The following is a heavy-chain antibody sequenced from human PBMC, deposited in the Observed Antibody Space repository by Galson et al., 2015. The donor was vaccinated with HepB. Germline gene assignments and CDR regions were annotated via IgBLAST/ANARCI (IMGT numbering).Heavy chain of an antibody. Sequence: SVKVSCKASGYTFTGYYVHWLRQAPGQGLEWMGWINPNSYDTHRAQKFQGRLTMTRDTSISTAHMELSRLRSDDTAVYYCARTGGGRYCSGGSCPFDYWGQGTLVTVSS. D-gene: IGHD2-15*01. CDR2: INPNSYDT. V-gene: IGHV1-2*02. CDR3: ARTGGGRYCSGGSCPFDY. J-gene: IGHJ4*02. CDR1: GYTFTGYY.